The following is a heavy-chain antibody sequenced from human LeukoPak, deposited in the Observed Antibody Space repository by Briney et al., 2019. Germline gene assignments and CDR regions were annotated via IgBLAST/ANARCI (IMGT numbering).Heavy chain of an antibody. CDR3: ARESPEERYLYYYYMDV. V-gene: IGHV3-48*01. J-gene: IGHJ6*03. CDR1: GFTFSSYS. Sequence: TGGSLRLSCAASGFTFSSYSMNWVRQAPGKGLEWVSYISSSSSTIYYADSVKGRFTISRDNAKNSLYLQMNSLRAEDTAVYYCARESPEERYLYYYYMDVWGKGTTVTVSS. D-gene: IGHD1-1*01. CDR2: ISSSSSTI.